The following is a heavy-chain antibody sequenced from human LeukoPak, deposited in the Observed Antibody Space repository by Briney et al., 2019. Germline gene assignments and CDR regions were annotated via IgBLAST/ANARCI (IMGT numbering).Heavy chain of an antibody. CDR2: INHSGST. V-gene: IGHV4-34*01. CDR3: ARARNQQLVRKRSYYHYMDV. D-gene: IGHD6-13*01. Sequence: PSETLSLTCAVYGGSFSGYYWSWIRQLPGKGLEWIGEINHSGSTNYNPSLKSRVTISVDTSKNQFSLKLSSVTAADTAVYYCARARNQQLVRKRSYYHYMDVWGKGTTVTVSS. CDR1: GGSFSGYY. J-gene: IGHJ6*03.